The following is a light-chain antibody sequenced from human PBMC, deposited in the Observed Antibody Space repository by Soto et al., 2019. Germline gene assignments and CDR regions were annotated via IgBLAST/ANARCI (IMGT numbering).Light chain of an antibody. CDR3: ASWADRLKCYV. Sequence: QSVLTQPPSVSGTPGESVIISCSGSRSNIGSNSVNWYQQLPGTAPKLLIYINDQRPSGVPDRFSGSTSGTSVSLAISGLQYEDEADYYCASWADRLKCYVFGNGTKVTVL. CDR1: RSNIGSNS. J-gene: IGLJ1*01. CDR2: IND. V-gene: IGLV1-44*01.